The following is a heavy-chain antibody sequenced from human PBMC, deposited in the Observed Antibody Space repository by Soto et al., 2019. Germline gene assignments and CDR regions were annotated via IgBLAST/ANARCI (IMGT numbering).Heavy chain of an antibody. J-gene: IGHJ5*02. CDR3: ATGLTLPVRPSFDT. D-gene: IGHD2-21*02. Sequence: EVQLLESGGGLVQRGGSLRLSCAASGFPFSSYVMAWVRQAPGKGLEWVSGISGGGSNTFYADSVKGRFTISRDNSKNTLLLQMNSLGAEDTAVYFCATGLTLPVRPSFDTWGQGTLLTVSS. V-gene: IGHV3-23*01. CDR2: ISGGGSNT. CDR1: GFPFSSYV.